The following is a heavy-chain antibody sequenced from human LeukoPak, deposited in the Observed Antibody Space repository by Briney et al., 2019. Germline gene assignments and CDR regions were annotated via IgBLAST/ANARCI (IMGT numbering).Heavy chain of an antibody. V-gene: IGHV3-21*01. D-gene: IGHD3-22*01. CDR1: GFSFSDYS. CDR3: ATSPEQLSASMIVVYWYFAL. J-gene: IGHJ2*01. Sequence: GGSLRLSCAASGFSFSDYSLNWVRQAPGKGLEWVSSISRTSNYIYYADSVKGRFTISRDNARNSLYLQMNSLRAEDTAVYYCATSPEQLSASMIVVYWYFALWGRGTLLTVSS. CDR2: ISRTSNYI.